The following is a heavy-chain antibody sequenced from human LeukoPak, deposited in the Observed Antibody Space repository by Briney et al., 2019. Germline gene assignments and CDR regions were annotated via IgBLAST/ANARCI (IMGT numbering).Heavy chain of an antibody. J-gene: IGHJ4*02. CDR3: ARARYCSGGSCYAEY. Sequence: GESLKISCKGSGYSFTTYWIGWARQMPGKGLEWMGIIYPGDYDTRYSPSFQGQVTISADKSIGTAYLQWSSLKASDTAMYYCARARYCSGGSCYAEYWGQGTLVTVSS. D-gene: IGHD2-15*01. V-gene: IGHV5-51*01. CDR2: IYPGDYDT. CDR1: GYSFTTYW.